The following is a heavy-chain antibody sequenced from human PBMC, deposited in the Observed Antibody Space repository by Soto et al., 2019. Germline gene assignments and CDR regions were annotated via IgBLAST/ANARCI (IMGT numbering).Heavy chain of an antibody. CDR2: IYYSGST. J-gene: IGHJ6*02. CDR3: ARHSSGWGGYYYGMDV. CDR1: GGSISSSSYY. Sequence: SETLSLTCTVSGGSISSSSYYWGWIRQPPGKGLEWIGSIYYSGSTYYNPSLKSRVTISVDTSKNQFSLKLSSVTAADTAVYYCARHSSGWGGYYYGMDVWGQGTTVTVSS. D-gene: IGHD6-19*01. V-gene: IGHV4-39*01.